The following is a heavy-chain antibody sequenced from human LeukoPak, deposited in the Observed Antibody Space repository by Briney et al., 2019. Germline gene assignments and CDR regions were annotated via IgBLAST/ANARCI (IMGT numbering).Heavy chain of an antibody. J-gene: IGHJ3*02. CDR1: GYSFTSYW. V-gene: IGHV5-51*01. D-gene: IGHD4-23*01. CDR3: ARQGGTTVVNSYDAFDI. Sequence: GESLKISCKGSGYSFTSYWIGWVRQMPGKGLEWMGIIYPGDSDTRYSPSFQGQVTISADKSISTAYLQWSSLKASDTAMYYCARQGGTTVVNSYDAFDIWGQGTMVTVSS. CDR2: IYPGDSDT.